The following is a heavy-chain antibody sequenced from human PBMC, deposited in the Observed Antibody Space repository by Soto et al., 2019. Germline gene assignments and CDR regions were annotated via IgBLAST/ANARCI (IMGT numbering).Heavy chain of an antibody. CDR3: AKDGIMVVTAINY. CDR2: ISDSGGST. D-gene: IGHD2-21*02. V-gene: IGHV3-23*01. Sequence: EVQLLESGGGLVQPGGSLRLSCAASGFTFSSYAMSWVRQAPGKGLEWVPAISDSGGSTYYADSVKGRFTISRDNSKNTLYLQMNSLRAEDTAVYYCAKDGIMVVTAINYWGQGTLVTVSS. CDR1: GFTFSSYA. J-gene: IGHJ4*02.